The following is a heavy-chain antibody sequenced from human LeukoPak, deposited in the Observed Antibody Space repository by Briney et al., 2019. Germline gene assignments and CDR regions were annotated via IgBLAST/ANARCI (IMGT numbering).Heavy chain of an antibody. J-gene: IGHJ5*02. Sequence: SETLSLTCTVSGGSISSYYWSWIWQPPGKGLEWIGYIYYSGSTNYNPSLKSRVTISVDTSKNQFSLKLSSVTAADTAVYYCARRGYYYTTESWFDPWGQGTLVTVSS. V-gene: IGHV4-59*08. D-gene: IGHD3-10*01. CDR3: ARRGYYYTTESWFDP. CDR1: GGSISSYY. CDR2: IYYSGST.